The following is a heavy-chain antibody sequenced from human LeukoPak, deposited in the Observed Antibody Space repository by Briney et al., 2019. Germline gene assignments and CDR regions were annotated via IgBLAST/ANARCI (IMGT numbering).Heavy chain of an antibody. D-gene: IGHD1-26*01. J-gene: IGHJ4*02. V-gene: IGHV3-72*01. CDR2: IRKKVNSYTK. CDR1: GFTFSDHY. CDR3: VRVQTSANYYYFDY. Sequence: GGSLRLSCAASGFTFSDHYVDWVRQAPGKGLEWVGRIRKKVNSYTKEYAASVKGRFTISRDDSKNSLYLQVNSLKTEDTAVYYCVRVQTSANYYYFDYWGQGTLVTVSS.